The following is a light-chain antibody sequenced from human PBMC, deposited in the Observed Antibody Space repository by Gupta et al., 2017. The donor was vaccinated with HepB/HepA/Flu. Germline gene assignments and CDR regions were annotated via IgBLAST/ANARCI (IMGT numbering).Light chain of an antibody. CDR3: QSADSIGTHGV. Sequence: SYELTQPPSVSVSPGQTARITCPGDALPKEYAYWYQQKPGQAPVLVIYKDSERPSGIPERFSGSSSGTTVNLTISGVQAEDEADYYCQSADSIGTHGVFGGGTKLTVL. CDR1: ALPKEY. CDR2: KDS. J-gene: IGLJ2*01. V-gene: IGLV3-25*03.